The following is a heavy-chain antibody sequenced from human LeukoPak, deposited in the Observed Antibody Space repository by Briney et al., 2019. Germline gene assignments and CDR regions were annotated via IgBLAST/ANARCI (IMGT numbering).Heavy chain of an antibody. J-gene: IGHJ6*03. V-gene: IGHV3-23*01. D-gene: IGHD2-2*01. CDR1: GFTFSSYD. CDR2: ITISGGST. CDR3: AKRGNPAVGHHYLDV. Sequence: GGSLRLSCAASGFTFSSYDMSQVRQAPGKGLEWVSSITISGGSTFYADSVMGRFTISRDNYKNTLYLQMNSLSAEDTAVYYCAKRGNPAVGHHYLDVWGKGTTVSVSS.